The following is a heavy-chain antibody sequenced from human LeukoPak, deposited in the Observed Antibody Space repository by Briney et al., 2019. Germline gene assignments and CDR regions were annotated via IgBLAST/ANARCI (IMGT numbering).Heavy chain of an antibody. J-gene: IGHJ4*02. CDR3: VRQFTSSWFDY. CDR1: GGSISNSNW. Sequence: SETLSLTCTVSGGSISNSNWWSWVRQPPGKGLEWIGEIYHSGSTNYNPSLRSRVTISVDKSKNQFSLQLNSVTPEDTAVYYCVRQFTSSWFDYWGQGTLVTVSS. D-gene: IGHD6-13*01. V-gene: IGHV4-4*02. CDR2: IYHSGST.